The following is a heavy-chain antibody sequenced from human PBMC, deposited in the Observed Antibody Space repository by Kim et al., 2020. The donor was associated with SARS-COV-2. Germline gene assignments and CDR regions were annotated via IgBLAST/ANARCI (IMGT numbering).Heavy chain of an antibody. D-gene: IGHD3-10*01. Sequence: SVKVSCKASGGTFSSYAISWVRQAPGQGLEWMGGIIPIFGTANYAQKFQGRVTITADESTSTAYMELSSLRSEDTAVYYCAGREYYYGSGDPYYYYGMDVWGQGTTVTVSS. CDR3: AGREYYYGSGDPYYYYGMDV. CDR2: IIPIFGTA. V-gene: IGHV1-69*13. CDR1: GGTFSSYA. J-gene: IGHJ6*02.